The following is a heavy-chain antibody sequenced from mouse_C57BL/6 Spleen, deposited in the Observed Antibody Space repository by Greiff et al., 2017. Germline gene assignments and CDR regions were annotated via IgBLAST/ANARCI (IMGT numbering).Heavy chain of an antibody. CDR1: GFTFSSYA. CDR3: ARDAQATGYAMDY. D-gene: IGHD3-2*02. J-gene: IGHJ4*01. V-gene: IGHV5-4*01. CDR2: ISDGGSYT. Sequence: EVQRVESGGGLVKPGGSLKLSCAASGFTFSSYAMSWVRQTPEKRLEWVATISDGGSYTYYPDNVKGRFTISRDNAKNNLYLQMSQLKSEDTAMYYCARDAQATGYAMDYWGQGTSVTVSS.